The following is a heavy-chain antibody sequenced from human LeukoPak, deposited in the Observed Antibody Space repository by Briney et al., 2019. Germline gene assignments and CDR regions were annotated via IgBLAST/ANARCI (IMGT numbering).Heavy chain of an antibody. J-gene: IGHJ4*02. D-gene: IGHD1-26*01. Sequence: ASVKVSCKASGGTFSSYAIGWVRQAPGQGLEWMGGIIPIFGTANYAQKFQGRVTITADESTSTAYMELSSLRSEDTAVYYCARDGIVGARSFDYWGQGTLVTVSS. CDR1: GGTFSSYA. CDR3: ARDGIVGARSFDY. CDR2: IIPIFGTA. V-gene: IGHV1-69*13.